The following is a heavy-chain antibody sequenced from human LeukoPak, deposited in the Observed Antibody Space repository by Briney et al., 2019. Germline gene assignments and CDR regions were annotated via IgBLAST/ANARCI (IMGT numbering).Heavy chain of an antibody. CDR2: INPSGGST. Sequence: ASVKVSCKASGYTFTSYYMHWVRQAPGQGLEWMGIINPSGGSTSYALKFQGRVTMTRDMSTSTVYMELSSLRSEDTAVYYCAREDGYKSRRGYWFDPWGQGTLVTVSS. V-gene: IGHV1-46*01. D-gene: IGHD5-24*01. CDR3: AREDGYKSRRGYWFDP. CDR1: GYTFTSYY. J-gene: IGHJ5*02.